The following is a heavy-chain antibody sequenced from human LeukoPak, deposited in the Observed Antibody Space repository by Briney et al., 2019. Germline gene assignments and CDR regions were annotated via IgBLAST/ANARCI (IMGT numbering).Heavy chain of an antibody. CDR3: ARGVNWIDP. CDR2: LSYSGTS. J-gene: IGHJ5*02. V-gene: IGHV4-59*01. CDR1: GGSISSYY. D-gene: IGHD6-6*01. Sequence: SETLSLTCTVSGGSISSYYWSWIRQPPGKGLEWISYLSYSGTSNYNPSLKSRLTISIDTSNNQFSLKLTSVTAADTAVYFCARGVNWIDPWGQGTLVTVSS.